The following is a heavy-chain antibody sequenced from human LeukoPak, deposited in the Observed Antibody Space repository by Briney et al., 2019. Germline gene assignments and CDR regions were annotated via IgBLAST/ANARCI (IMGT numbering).Heavy chain of an antibody. CDR1: GYSLTSNW. CDR3: ARQGCSSTSCHTIDY. CDR2: IFPGDSNT. Sequence: GESLKISCKASGYSLTSNWIAWVRQMPGKGLEMMGIIFPGDSNTRYSPSFQGQVTISVDKSISAAYLQWSSLKASDTARYYCARQGCSSTSCHTIDYWSQGTLVTVSS. J-gene: IGHJ4*02. D-gene: IGHD2-2*02. V-gene: IGHV5-51*01.